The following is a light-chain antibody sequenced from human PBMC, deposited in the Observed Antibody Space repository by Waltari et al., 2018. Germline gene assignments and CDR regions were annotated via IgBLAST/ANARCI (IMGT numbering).Light chain of an antibody. CDR1: QGISSY. CDR2: SAS. J-gene: IGKJ5*01. CDR3: QKLNSYPPTT. Sequence: DIQLTQSPSFLSASVGARVTITCRASQGISSYLALYQQKPGRAPKLLIYSASTLQSGVPSRFSGSGSGTEFTLTISSLQPEDFATYYCQKLNSYPPTTFGQGTRLEIK. V-gene: IGKV1-9*01.